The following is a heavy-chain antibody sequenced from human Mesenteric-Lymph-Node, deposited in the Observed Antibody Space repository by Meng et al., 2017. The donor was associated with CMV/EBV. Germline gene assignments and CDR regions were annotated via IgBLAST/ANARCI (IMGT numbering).Heavy chain of an antibody. V-gene: IGHV1-8*03. Sequence: ASVKVSCKASGYTFTNYDINWVRQATGQGLEWMGWMNPNSGSTGYAQKVQGRVTLTRNTSITTAYMELSSLRSEDTAVYYCARDYFESRGYYDYWDQGTLVTVSS. J-gene: IGHJ4*02. CDR2: MNPNSGST. CDR3: ARDYFESRGYYDY. D-gene: IGHD3-22*01. CDR1: GYTFTNYD.